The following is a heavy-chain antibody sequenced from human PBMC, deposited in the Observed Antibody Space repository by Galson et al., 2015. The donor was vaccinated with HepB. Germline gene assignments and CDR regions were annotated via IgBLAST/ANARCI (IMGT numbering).Heavy chain of an antibody. D-gene: IGHD6-13*01. Sequence: SLRLSCAASGFTFSSYGMHWVRQAPGKGLEWVAFISYDGSNKYYADSVKGRFTISRDNSKNTLYLQMNSLRAEDTAVYYCAKRRPIAAAGPIDYWGQGTLVTVSS. CDR3: AKRRPIAAAGPIDY. J-gene: IGHJ4*02. CDR1: GFTFSSYG. CDR2: ISYDGSNK. V-gene: IGHV3-30*18.